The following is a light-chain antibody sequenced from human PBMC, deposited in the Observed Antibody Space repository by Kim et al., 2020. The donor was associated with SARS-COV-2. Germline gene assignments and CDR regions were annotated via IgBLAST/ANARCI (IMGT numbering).Light chain of an antibody. CDR3: QQYYSCPPS. CDR1: QNILYSSNNKNF. V-gene: IGKV4-1*01. CDR2: WAT. J-gene: IGKJ4*01. Sequence: DIVMTQSPDSLAVSLGERATINCKSSQNILYSSNNKNFLGWYQKKPGQPPKLLFYWATTRQYGVPDRFSASESGTDFTLIIGSLQAEDVAVYYCQQYYSCPPSFGGGTKVDIK.